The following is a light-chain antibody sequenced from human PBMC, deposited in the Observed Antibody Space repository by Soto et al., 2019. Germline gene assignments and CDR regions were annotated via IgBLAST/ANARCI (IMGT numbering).Light chain of an antibody. J-gene: IGKJ2*01. CDR1: QSVSTS. V-gene: IGKV3-15*01. Sequence: EVVMTQSPATLSVFPGERVTLSCRASQSVSTSLAWYQQKPGQAPRLLIYSASTRATGIPARFSGSGSGTEFILTISSLESEDFAVYYCQQYIHGYTFGEGTELEIK. CDR2: SAS. CDR3: QQYIHGYT.